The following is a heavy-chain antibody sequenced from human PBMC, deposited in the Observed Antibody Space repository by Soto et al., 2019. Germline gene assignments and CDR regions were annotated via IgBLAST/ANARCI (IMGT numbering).Heavy chain of an antibody. Sequence: PSETLSLTCAVYGGSFSGYYWSWIRQPPGKGLEWIGEINHSGSTNYNPSLKSRVTISVDTSKNQFSLKLSSVTAADTAVYYCARHNYYDSSGYSALMFYYYYYGMDVWGQGTTVT. D-gene: IGHD3-22*01. CDR2: INHSGST. J-gene: IGHJ6*02. V-gene: IGHV4-34*01. CDR1: GGSFSGYY. CDR3: ARHNYYDSSGYSALMFYYYYYGMDV.